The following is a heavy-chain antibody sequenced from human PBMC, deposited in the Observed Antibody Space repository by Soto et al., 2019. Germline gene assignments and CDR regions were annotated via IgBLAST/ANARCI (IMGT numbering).Heavy chain of an antibody. CDR3: ARDAGYGYMRFDY. Sequence: ASVKVSFKASGYSFTTYYIQWVRHAPGHGPEWLGIINPSSGTTRYAQNFQGRVTLTRDTSTSTAYMELTGLRSEDTAVYYCARDAGYGYMRFDYWGQGTLVTVSS. D-gene: IGHD5-18*01. CDR1: GYSFTTYY. V-gene: IGHV1-46*01. CDR2: INPSSGTT. J-gene: IGHJ4*02.